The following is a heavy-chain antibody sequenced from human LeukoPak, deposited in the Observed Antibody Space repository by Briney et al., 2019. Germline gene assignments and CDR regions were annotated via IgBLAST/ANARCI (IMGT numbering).Heavy chain of an antibody. J-gene: IGHJ3*02. Sequence: LXLTCTVSGGSISSGTYYWSWIRQPAGKGLEWIGRIYSSGSTSYNPSLESRVTISVDTSKNRFSLKLSSVTAADTAVYYCAIHDYGDRDAFDIWGQGTMVTVSS. V-gene: IGHV4-61*02. D-gene: IGHD4-17*01. CDR2: IYSSGST. CDR1: GGSISSGTYY. CDR3: AIHDYGDRDAFDI.